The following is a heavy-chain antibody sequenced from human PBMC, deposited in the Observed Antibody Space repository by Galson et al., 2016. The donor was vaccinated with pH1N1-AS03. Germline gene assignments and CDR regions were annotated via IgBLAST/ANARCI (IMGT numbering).Heavy chain of an antibody. CDR2: MSLGTAKT. J-gene: IGHJ4*02. CDR3: ARVSRDGYNWNFFGFSDY. D-gene: IGHD1-7*01. V-gene: IGHV1-8*01. Sequence: SVKVSCKASGYTFTDYDISWVRQVAGQGLEWMGWMSLGTAKTVYAQRFQGRLSMATDTAVNTAYMELSGLRFDDTAVYYCARVSRDGYNWNFFGFSDYWGQGTLVTVS. CDR1: GYTFTDYD.